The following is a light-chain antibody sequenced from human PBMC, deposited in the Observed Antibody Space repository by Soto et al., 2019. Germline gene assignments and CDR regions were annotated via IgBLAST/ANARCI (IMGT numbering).Light chain of an antibody. CDR2: GAS. Sequence: EIVMTQSPATLSVSPGERATLSCWASQSVGTNLAWYQQKPGQAPRLLIYGASTRATGIPARFSGSWSGTEFTLTISSLQSEDCVIYYCQQYNSWPLTFGGGTKVEIK. CDR3: QQYNSWPLT. CDR1: QSVGTN. J-gene: IGKJ4*01. V-gene: IGKV3-15*01.